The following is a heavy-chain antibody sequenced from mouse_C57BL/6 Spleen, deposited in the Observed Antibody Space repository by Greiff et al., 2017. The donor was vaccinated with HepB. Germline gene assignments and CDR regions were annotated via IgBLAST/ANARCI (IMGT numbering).Heavy chain of an antibody. Sequence: EVHLVESGGDLVKPGGSLKLSCAASGFTFSSYGMSWVRQTPDKRLEWVATISSGGSYTYYPDSVKGRFTISRDNAKNTLYLQMSSLKSEDTAMYYCAREKLLRYFDVWGTGTTVTVSS. CDR2: ISSGGSYT. V-gene: IGHV5-6*01. CDR3: AREKLLRYFDV. J-gene: IGHJ1*03. D-gene: IGHD1-1*01. CDR1: GFTFSSYG.